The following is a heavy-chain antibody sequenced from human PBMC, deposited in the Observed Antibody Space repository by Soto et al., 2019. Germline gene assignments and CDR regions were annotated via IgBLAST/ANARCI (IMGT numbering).Heavy chain of an antibody. CDR3: AKDGRPYYYDSSGYYYELDY. V-gene: IGHV3-23*01. J-gene: IGHJ4*02. CDR1: GFTFSSYA. D-gene: IGHD3-22*01. CDR2: ISGSGGST. Sequence: GGSLRLSCAASGFTFSSYAMSWVRQAPGKGLEWVSAISGSGGSTYYADSVKGRFTISRDNSKNTLYLQMNSLRAEDTAVYYCAKDGRPYYYDSSGYYYELDYWGQGTLVTVSS.